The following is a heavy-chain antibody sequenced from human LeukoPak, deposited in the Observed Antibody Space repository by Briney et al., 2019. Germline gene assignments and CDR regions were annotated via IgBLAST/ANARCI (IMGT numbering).Heavy chain of an antibody. Sequence: ASVKVSCKASGYTFTGYYMHWVRQAPGQGLEGMGWINPNSGGTNYAQKFQGRVTMTGDTSISTAYMELSRLRSDDTAVYYCARGSSGWYTTSWFDPWGQGTLVTVSS. CDR1: GYTFTGYY. J-gene: IGHJ5*02. D-gene: IGHD6-19*01. V-gene: IGHV1-2*02. CDR3: ARGSSGWYTTSWFDP. CDR2: INPNSGGT.